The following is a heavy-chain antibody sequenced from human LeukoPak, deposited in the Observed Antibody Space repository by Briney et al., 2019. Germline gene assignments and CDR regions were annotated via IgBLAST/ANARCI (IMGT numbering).Heavy chain of an antibody. CDR1: GGSLTRYH. CDR3: ARRGVGATTWDAFDI. J-gene: IGHJ3*02. Sequence: PSETLSLTCTVSGGSLTRYHWGWVRQPPGKGLEWIGYINYSGSTNYSPSLESRVTMSLDTSKDQFSLQLSSVTAADTAVYYCARRGVGATTWDAFDIWGQGTLVTVSS. D-gene: IGHD1-26*01. CDR2: INYSGST. V-gene: IGHV4-59*08.